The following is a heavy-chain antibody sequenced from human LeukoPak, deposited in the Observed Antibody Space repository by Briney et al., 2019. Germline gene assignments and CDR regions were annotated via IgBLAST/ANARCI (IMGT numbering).Heavy chain of an antibody. CDR3: AKAGGSCSSTTCSWFDH. D-gene: IGHD2-2*01. V-gene: IGHV3-7*01. Sequence: PGGSLRLSCAASGFTFSNYWMNWVRQAPGKGLEWVANIKKDESEEFYVNSVKGRFTISRDNSKNTLFLQMNSLRVEDTAVYYCAKAGGSCSSTTCSWFDHWGQGTLVTVSS. CDR2: IKKDESEE. CDR1: GFTFSNYW. J-gene: IGHJ5*02.